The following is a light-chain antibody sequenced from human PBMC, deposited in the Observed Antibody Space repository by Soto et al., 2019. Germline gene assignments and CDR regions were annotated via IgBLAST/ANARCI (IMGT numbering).Light chain of an antibody. Sequence: EIVMTQSPATLSVSPGERATVSCGASQSVSSNLAWYQQKPGQAPRLLIYGASTRAPGIPARFSGGGSGTWFTLTISSLQSEDFAVYYCQQYDNGVTFGGGTKVEIK. CDR1: QSVSSN. CDR3: QQYDNGVT. CDR2: GAS. J-gene: IGKJ4*01. V-gene: IGKV3-15*01.